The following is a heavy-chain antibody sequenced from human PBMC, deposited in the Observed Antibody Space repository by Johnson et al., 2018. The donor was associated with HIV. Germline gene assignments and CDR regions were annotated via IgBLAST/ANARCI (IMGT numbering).Heavy chain of an antibody. Sequence: VQLVESGGGVVQPGRSLRLSCAASGFTFDDYAMHWVRQAPGKGLEWVSGISWNSGSVDYADSVKGRFTISRDNAKNSLYLQMNSLRAEDTAVYYCSGWYGSGSGDAFDLWGQGTMVTVSS. CDR3: SGWYGSGSGDAFDL. D-gene: IGHD3-10*01. J-gene: IGHJ3*01. CDR2: ISWNSGSV. CDR1: GFTFDDYA. V-gene: IGHV3-9*01.